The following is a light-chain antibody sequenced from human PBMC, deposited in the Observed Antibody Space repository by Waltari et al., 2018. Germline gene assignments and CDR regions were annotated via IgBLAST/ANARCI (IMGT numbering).Light chain of an antibody. Sequence: QSALTQPASVSGSPGQSITISCTGTSIDVGTYNYVSWYQHHPGKAPRLMIYDVSNRPSGVSNRFSGSKSGNTASLTISGLQAEDEADYSCSSSTSSNTLVFGGGTKLTVL. CDR2: DVS. CDR3: SSSTSSNTLV. J-gene: IGLJ2*01. V-gene: IGLV2-14*03. CDR1: SIDVGTYNY.